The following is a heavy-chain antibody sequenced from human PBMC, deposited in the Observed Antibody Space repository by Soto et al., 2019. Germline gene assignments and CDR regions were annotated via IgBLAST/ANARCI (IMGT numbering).Heavy chain of an antibody. Sequence: EVQLVESGGGLVQPGGSLRLSCAASGFTFSSYEMNWVRRATGKGLEWLSYITSSGDTIYVADSVRGRFTISRDNAQNSLYLQMNSLRVEDTATYYCARERRFMEWIPIDYWGQGTVVTVSS. CDR1: GFTFSSYE. D-gene: IGHD3-3*01. V-gene: IGHV3-48*03. CDR3: ARERRFMEWIPIDY. J-gene: IGHJ4*02. CDR2: ITSSGDTI.